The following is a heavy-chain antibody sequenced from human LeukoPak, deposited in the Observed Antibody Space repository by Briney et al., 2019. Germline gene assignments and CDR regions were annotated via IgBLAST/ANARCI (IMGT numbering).Heavy chain of an antibody. V-gene: IGHV3-23*01. J-gene: IGHJ5*02. CDR3: AKDRVVRGVTPNWFDP. CDR1: GFTFSSYA. Sequence: GGSLRLSCAASGFTFSSYAMSWVRQAPGKGLEWVSAISGSGGSTYYADSVKGQFTISRDNSKNTLYLQMNSLRAEDTAVYYCAKDRVVRGVTPNWFDPWGQGTLVTVSS. CDR2: ISGSGGST. D-gene: IGHD3-10*01.